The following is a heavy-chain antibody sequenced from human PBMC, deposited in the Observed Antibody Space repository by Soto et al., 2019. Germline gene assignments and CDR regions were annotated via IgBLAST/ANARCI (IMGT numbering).Heavy chain of an antibody. D-gene: IGHD1-26*01. CDR2: ISDDGSNK. CDR3: AATYSGSYYAVDY. V-gene: IGHV3-30*03. Sequence: VQLVESRGGVVQPGRSLRLSCAASGFTFSSYGMHWVRQAPGKGLEWVAVISDDGSNKYYADSVKGRFTISRDNSKTTLWLQMNSLRPEDTAVFYCAATYSGSYYAVDYWGQGTLVTVSS. CDR1: GFTFSSYG. J-gene: IGHJ4*02.